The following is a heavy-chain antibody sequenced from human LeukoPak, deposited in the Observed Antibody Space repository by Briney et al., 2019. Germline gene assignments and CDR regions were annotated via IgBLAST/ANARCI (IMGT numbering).Heavy chain of an antibody. CDR1: GGSISSGTYY. D-gene: IGHD3-10*01. CDR2: IFTSGST. CDR3: ARNTYYYHSGTYLDY. Sequence: SETLSLTCTVSGGSISSGTYYWSWIRQPAGKGLEWIGHIFTSGSTNYNPSLKSRVTISVDTSKNPSSLKLTAVTAADTAVYYCARNTYYYHSGTYLDYWGQGILVTVSS. J-gene: IGHJ4*02. V-gene: IGHV4-61*09.